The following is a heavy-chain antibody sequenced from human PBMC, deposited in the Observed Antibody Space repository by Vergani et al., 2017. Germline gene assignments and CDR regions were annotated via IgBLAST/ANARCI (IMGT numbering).Heavy chain of an antibody. J-gene: IGHJ1*01. CDR3: ACTPERPLFQR. V-gene: IGHV4-59*01. CDR2: IYYSGST. D-gene: IGHD1-1*01. CDR1: GGPISSYY. Sequence: QVQLQESGPGLVKPSETLSLTCTVSGGPISSYYWSWIRQPPGTGLEWSGYIYYSGSTNYNHSLKSRVTISVDTSKNQFSLMLSSVPAADTALYYCACTPERPLFQRWGQGTLVTVSS.